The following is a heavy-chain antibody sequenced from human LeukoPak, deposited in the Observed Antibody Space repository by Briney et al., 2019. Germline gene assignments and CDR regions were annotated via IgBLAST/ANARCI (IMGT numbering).Heavy chain of an antibody. Sequence: SQTLSLTCTVSGGSISSDGYYWSWIRQHPGKGLEWIGYIYYSGSTYYNPSLKSRVTISVDTSKNQFSLNLDSVTAADTGVYYCARANILTGPNYWGQGTLVTVSS. CDR3: ARANILTGPNY. J-gene: IGHJ4*02. CDR1: GGSISSDGYY. V-gene: IGHV4-31*03. D-gene: IGHD3-9*01. CDR2: IYYSGST.